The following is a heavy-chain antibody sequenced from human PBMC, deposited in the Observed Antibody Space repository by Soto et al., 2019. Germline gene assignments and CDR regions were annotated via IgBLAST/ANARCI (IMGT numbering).Heavy chain of an antibody. J-gene: IGHJ4*02. CDR3: ARQAEYCSSYSFDY. CDR1: GGSISSYY. V-gene: IGHV4-59*08. CDR2: IYYSGST. D-gene: IGHD6-6*01. Sequence: QVQLQESGPGLVKPSETLSLTCTVSGGSISSYYWSWIRQPPGKGLEWIGYIYYSGSTNYNPSLTRRVTISLDTSQTPFSLKLSSVSAADTAVYYWARQAEYCSSYSFDYWGQGTLVTVSS.